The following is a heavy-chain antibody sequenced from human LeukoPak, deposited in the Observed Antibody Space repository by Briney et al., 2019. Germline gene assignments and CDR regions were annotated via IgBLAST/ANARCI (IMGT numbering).Heavy chain of an antibody. Sequence: SETLSLTCTVSGGSINTFYWSWIRQPGGKGLDWIGRIYTRGNTNYNPSLKSRVTMSVDTSKNQFSLKLSSVTAADTAVYYCARPESDYSSSWYKAFDIWGQGTMVTVSS. CDR2: IYTRGNT. D-gene: IGHD6-13*01. CDR1: GGSINTFY. V-gene: IGHV4-4*07. CDR3: ARPESDYSSSWYKAFDI. J-gene: IGHJ3*02.